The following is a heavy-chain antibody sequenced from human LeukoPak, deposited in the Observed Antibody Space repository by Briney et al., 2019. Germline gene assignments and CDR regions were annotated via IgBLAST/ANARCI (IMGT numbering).Heavy chain of an antibody. CDR2: ISYDGSNK. Sequence: GGSLRLSCAASGFTFSSYAMHWVRQAPGKGLEWVAVISYDGSNKYYADSVKGRFTISRDNSKNTLYLQMNSLRAEDTAAYYCARERRSLTMIVVVITTGPYYFDYWGQGTLVTVSS. V-gene: IGHV3-30-3*01. J-gene: IGHJ4*02. CDR3: ARERRSLTMIVVVITTGPYYFDY. D-gene: IGHD3-22*01. CDR1: GFTFSSYA.